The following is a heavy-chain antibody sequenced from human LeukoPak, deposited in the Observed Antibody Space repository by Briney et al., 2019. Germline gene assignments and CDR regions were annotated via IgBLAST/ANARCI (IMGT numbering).Heavy chain of an antibody. CDR2: IIPIFGTA. D-gene: IGHD3-3*01. CDR1: GGTFSSYA. J-gene: IGHJ6*02. CDR3: ARGSTYYDFWSGYYPTYYYYGMDV. V-gene: IGHV1-69*13. Sequence: SVKVCCKASGGTFSSYAISWVRQAPGQGLEWMGGIIPIFGTANYAQKFQGRVTITADESTSTAYMELSSLRSEDTAVYYCARGSTYYDFWSGYYPTYYYYGMDVWGQGTAVTVSS.